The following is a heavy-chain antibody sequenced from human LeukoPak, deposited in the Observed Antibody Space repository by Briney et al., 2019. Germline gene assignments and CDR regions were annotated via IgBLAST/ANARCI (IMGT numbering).Heavy chain of an antibody. CDR3: AKDQPQGGWYPHWFDP. CDR2: INTEGSTI. J-gene: IGHJ5*02. Sequence: PGGSLRLSCAASGFTFSSYWMHWVRQAPGKGPVWVSRINTEGSTITYADSVKGRFTISRDNSKNTLYLQMNSLRAEDTAVYYCAKDQPQGGWYPHWFDPWGQGTLVTVSS. CDR1: GFTFSSYW. V-gene: IGHV3-74*01. D-gene: IGHD6-19*01.